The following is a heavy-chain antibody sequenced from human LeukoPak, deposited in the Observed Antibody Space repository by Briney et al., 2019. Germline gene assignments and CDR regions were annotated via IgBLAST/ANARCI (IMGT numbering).Heavy chain of an antibody. CDR2: TIPIFGTA. Sequence: ASVKVSCKASGGTFSSYAISWVRQAPGQGLEWMGGTIPIFGTANYAQKFQGRVTITADESTSTAYMELSSLRSEDTAVYYCARDPERDGYNLGCFDPWGQGTLVTVSS. CDR1: GGTFSSYA. CDR3: ARDPERDGYNLGCFDP. J-gene: IGHJ5*02. D-gene: IGHD5-24*01. V-gene: IGHV1-69*13.